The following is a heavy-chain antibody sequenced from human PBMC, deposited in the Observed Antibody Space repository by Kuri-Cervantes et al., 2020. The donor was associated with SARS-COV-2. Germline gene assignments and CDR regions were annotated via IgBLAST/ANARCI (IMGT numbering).Heavy chain of an antibody. J-gene: IGHJ4*02. CDR3: ARDCAAGIFDY. D-gene: IGHD1-1*01. CDR1: GFTFSSYA. CDR2: ISYDGSNK. V-gene: IGHV3-30-3*01. Sequence: GESLKISCAASGFTFSSYAMHWVRQAPGKGLEWVAVISYDGSNKYYAGSVKGRFTISRDNSKNTLYLRMNSLRAEDTAVYYCARDCAAGIFDYWGQGTLVTVSS.